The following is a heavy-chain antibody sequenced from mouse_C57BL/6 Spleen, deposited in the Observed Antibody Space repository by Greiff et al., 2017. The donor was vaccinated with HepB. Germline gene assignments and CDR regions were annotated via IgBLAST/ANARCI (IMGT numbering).Heavy chain of an antibody. J-gene: IGHJ4*01. Sequence: EVQLQESGGGLVKPGGSLKLSCAASGFTFSSYAMSWVRQTPEKRLEWVATISDGGSYTYYPDNVKGRFTISRDNAKNNLYLQMSHLKSEDTAMYYCARDQDGYYAMDYWGQGTSVTVSS. CDR2: ISDGGSYT. CDR1: GFTFSSYA. V-gene: IGHV5-4*01. D-gene: IGHD2-3*01. CDR3: ARDQDGYYAMDY.